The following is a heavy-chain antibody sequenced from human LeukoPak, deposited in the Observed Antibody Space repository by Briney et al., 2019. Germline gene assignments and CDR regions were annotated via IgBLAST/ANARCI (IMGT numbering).Heavy chain of an antibody. CDR2: INHSGST. CDR1: GGSFSGYY. V-gene: IGHV4-34*01. D-gene: IGHD1-26*01. Sequence: SETLSLTCAVYGGSFSGYYWSWIRQPPGKGLEWIGEINHSGSTNCNPSLKSRVTISVDTSKNQFSLKLSSVTAADTAVYYCARGPLYGKGVGATTGWGQGTLVTVSS. CDR3: ARGPLYGKGVGATTG. J-gene: IGHJ4*02.